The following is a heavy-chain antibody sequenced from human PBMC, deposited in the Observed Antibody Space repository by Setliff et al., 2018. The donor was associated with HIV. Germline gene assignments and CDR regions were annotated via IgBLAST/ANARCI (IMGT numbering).Heavy chain of an antibody. D-gene: IGHD1-7*01. V-gene: IGHV1-46*01. CDR3: ARSPYNCNYDTHFDY. Sequence: ASVKVSCKASGYSFTDNDIHWVRQAPGQGLEWMGIINPSGDNTNYALKFQGRVTMTRDTSTSTVYMELSSLRSEDTAVYYCARSPYNCNYDTHFDYWGQGTLVTVPQ. J-gene: IGHJ4*02. CDR2: INPSGDNT. CDR1: GYSFTDND.